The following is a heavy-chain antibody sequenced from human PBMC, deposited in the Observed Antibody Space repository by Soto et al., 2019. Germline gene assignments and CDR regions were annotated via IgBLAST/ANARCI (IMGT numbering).Heavy chain of an antibody. D-gene: IGHD6-19*01. V-gene: IGHV3-30*18. CDR3: VKDYRSEVYAPDY. Sequence: GEALSLSCSASGCSFSSHRMHWVRQAAGKGLEWVAVISYDGTNKHYAAIVKGRFTISSDTSKHTAHQQMTSPRAESTAVYCCVKDYRSEVYAPDYWGQGSPFTDSP. CDR1: GCSFSSHR. J-gene: IGHJ4*02. CDR2: ISYDGTNK.